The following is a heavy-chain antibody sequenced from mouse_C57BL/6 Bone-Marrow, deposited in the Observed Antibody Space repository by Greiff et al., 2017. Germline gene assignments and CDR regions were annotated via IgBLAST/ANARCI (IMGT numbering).Heavy chain of an antibody. D-gene: IGHD1-1*01. V-gene: IGHV1-5*01. CDR1: GYTFTRYW. Sequence: VQLKESGTVLARPGASVKMSCKTSGYTFTRYWMHWVKQRPGQGLEWIGALYPGTSDTSYNQKFKGKAKLTAVTSASTAYMELRSLPNEDSAVYYCKKYGSSRDYWGQGTTLTVSS. CDR3: KKYGSSRDY. J-gene: IGHJ2*01. CDR2: LYPGTSDT.